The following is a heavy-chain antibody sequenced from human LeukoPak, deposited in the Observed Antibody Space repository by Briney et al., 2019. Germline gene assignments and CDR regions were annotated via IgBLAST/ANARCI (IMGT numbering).Heavy chain of an antibody. D-gene: IGHD2-2*01. CDR3: ARDFKPAMEYQLPGGDY. CDR1: GYTFTSYD. V-gene: IGHV1-2*02. Sequence: GASVKVSCKASGYTFTSYDINWVRQATGQGLEWMGWMNPNSGGTNYAQKFQGRVTMTRDTSISTAYMELSRLRSDDTAVYYCARDFKPAMEYQLPGGDYWGQGTLVTVSS. CDR2: MNPNSGGT. J-gene: IGHJ4*02.